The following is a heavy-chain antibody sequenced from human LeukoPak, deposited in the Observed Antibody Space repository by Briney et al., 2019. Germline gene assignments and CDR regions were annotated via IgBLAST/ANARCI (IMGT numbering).Heavy chain of an antibody. J-gene: IGHJ4*02. CDR2: IIPILGIA. CDR3: AREYGSGSYSPCDY. Sequence: GASVKVSCKASGGTFSSYAISWVRQAPGQGLEWMGRIIPILGIANYAQKFQGRVTITADKSTSTAYMELSSLRSEDTAVYYCAREYGSGSYSPCDYWGQGTLVTVSS. D-gene: IGHD3-10*01. CDR1: GGTFSSYA. V-gene: IGHV1-69*04.